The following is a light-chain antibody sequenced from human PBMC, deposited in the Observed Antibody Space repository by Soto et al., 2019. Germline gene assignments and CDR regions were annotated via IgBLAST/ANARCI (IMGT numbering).Light chain of an antibody. V-gene: IGKV3-15*01. CDR1: QSVTRT. J-gene: IGKJ5*01. Sequence: KQSPGTLSLSPGERAPLSCRASQSVTRTYVAWYQQKLGQAPRLLIYDASTRATGIPARFSGSGSGTEFTLTISSLQSEDFAVYYCQQYNNWPPITFGQGTRLEIK. CDR2: DAS. CDR3: QQYNNWPPIT.